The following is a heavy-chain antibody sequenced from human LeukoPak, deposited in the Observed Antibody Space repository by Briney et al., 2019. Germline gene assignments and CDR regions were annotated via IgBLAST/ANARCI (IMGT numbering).Heavy chain of an antibody. V-gene: IGHV1-46*01. CDR1: GYTFPSYF. Sequence: ASVKVSCKATGYTFPSYFMHWVRQAPGQGLEWMGIINPTGGSTTYAQKFQGRVTMTRDTSTSTVYMELSSLRSDDTAVYYCARTAARRFDYWGQGTLVTVSS. D-gene: IGHD6-6*01. J-gene: IGHJ4*02. CDR2: INPTGGST. CDR3: ARTAARRFDY.